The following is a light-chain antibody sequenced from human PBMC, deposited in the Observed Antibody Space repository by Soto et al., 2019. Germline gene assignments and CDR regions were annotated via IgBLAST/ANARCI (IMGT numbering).Light chain of an antibody. Sequence: QSVLTQPPSVSAAPGQKVTISCSGTSSNIGNNYVSWYQQLPGTAPKLLIYDNNKRPSGIPDPFSGSKSGTSATLGITGLQTGDEADYYCGTWDSSLSVHVFGTGTKLTVL. V-gene: IGLV1-51*01. CDR1: SSNIGNNY. CDR2: DNN. CDR3: GTWDSSLSVHV. J-gene: IGLJ1*01.